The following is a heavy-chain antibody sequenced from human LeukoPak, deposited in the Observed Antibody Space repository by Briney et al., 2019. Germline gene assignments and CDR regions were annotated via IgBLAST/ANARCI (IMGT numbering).Heavy chain of an antibody. J-gene: IGHJ4*02. D-gene: IGHD2-8*02. CDR3: ARVSSTGYGVSSGLFY. V-gene: IGHV3-48*04. CDR1: GFTFSSYG. Sequence: GGSLRLSCAASGFTFSSYGMNWVRQAPGKGLEWVSYIGSSSSTIYYGDSVKGRFTVSRDNAENSLYLQMNSLRAEDTAVYYCARVSSTGYGVSSGLFYWGQGTLVTVSS. CDR2: IGSSSSTI.